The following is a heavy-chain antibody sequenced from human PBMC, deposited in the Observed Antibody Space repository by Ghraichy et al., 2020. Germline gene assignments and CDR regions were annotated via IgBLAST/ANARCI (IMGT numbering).Heavy chain of an antibody. J-gene: IGHJ4*02. D-gene: IGHD3-22*01. CDR3: ASLTYYYDSSGSGGDY. CDR1: GGSFSGYY. Sequence: SETLSLTCAVYGGSFSGYYWSWIRQPPGKGLEWIGEINHSGSTNHNPSLKSRVTISVDTSKNQFSLKLSSVTAADTAVYYCASLTYYYDSSGSGGDYWGQGTLVTVSS. V-gene: IGHV4-34*01. CDR2: INHSGST.